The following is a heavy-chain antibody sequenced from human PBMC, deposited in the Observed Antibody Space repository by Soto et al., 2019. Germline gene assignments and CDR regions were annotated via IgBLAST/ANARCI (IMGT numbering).Heavy chain of an antibody. CDR1: GFTFDDFA. Sequence: EVQLVESGGGLVQPGRSLRLSCAASGFTFDDFAMHWVRRVPGKGLEWVSSITWNRNVIGYADSVKGRFTISRDNAKNSLSLQINSLRPEDTAFYYCTRGGPDACFGGGRCYFDYWGQGTLVTFSS. J-gene: IGHJ4*02. CDR3: TRGGPDACFGGGRCYFDY. CDR2: ITWNRNVI. D-gene: IGHD2-15*01. V-gene: IGHV3-9*01.